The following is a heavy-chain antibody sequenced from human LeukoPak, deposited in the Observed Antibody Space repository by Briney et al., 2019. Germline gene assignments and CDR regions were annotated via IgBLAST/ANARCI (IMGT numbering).Heavy chain of an antibody. CDR3: ARGTIE. Sequence: GGSLRLSCAASGFTVSSNYMTWVRQAPGKGLEWVSLIHSGGSTYYADSVKGRFTISRDNSKNTLYLQMNSLRPEDTAVYYCARGTIEWGQGTLVTVSS. D-gene: IGHD5-24*01. CDR1: GFTVSSNY. J-gene: IGHJ4*02. V-gene: IGHV3-66*01. CDR2: IHSGGST.